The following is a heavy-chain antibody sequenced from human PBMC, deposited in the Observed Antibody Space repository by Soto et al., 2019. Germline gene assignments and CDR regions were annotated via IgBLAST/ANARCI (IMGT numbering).Heavy chain of an antibody. CDR3: ARESEDLTSNFDY. J-gene: IGHJ4*02. Sequence: LRLSCAASGVTFTRYSMNWVRQAPGKGLEWVSSISSTTNYIYYGDSMKGRFTISRDNAKNSLYLEMNSLRAEDTAVYYCARESEDLTSNFDYWGQGTLVTVSS. CDR2: ISSTTNYI. CDR1: GVTFTRYS. V-gene: IGHV3-21*06.